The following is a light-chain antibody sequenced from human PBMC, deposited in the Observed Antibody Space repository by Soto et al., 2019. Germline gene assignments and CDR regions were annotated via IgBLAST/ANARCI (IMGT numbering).Light chain of an antibody. CDR2: EVS. J-gene: IGKJ1*01. V-gene: IGKV2D-29*01. Sequence: DIVMTQTPISLSVTPGQPTSISCKSSQSLLHSDGKTYLSWYLQKPGQPPQLLISEVSKRFSGVPDRFSGSGSGTDFTLKISRVEADDVGVYYCMQSLELPRTFGQGTKVEIK. CDR1: QSLLHSDGKTY. CDR3: MQSLELPRT.